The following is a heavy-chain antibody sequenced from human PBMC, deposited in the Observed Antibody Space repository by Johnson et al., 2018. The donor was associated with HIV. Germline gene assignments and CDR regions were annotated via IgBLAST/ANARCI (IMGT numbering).Heavy chain of an antibody. D-gene: IGHD1-1*01. CDR3: ARAPGWNDVWGAFDI. V-gene: IGHV3-53*01. Sequence: VQLVESGGGLIQPGGSLRLSCAASGFTVSSNYMSWVRQAPGKGLEWVSVIYSGGSTYYADSVKGRFTIPRDNSKNTLYLQMNSLRAEDTAVYYCARAPGWNDVWGAFDIWGQGTMVTVSS. CDR1: GFTVSSNY. J-gene: IGHJ3*02. CDR2: IYSGGST.